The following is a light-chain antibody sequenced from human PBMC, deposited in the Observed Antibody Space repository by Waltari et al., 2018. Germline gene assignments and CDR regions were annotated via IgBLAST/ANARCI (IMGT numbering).Light chain of an antibody. CDR2: GAS. CDR3: QQYGSSILYT. Sequence: ELTQSPGTLSLSPGERATISCRSSQSLTKRYLAWYQQKPGQAPRLLIYGASSRAAGIPDWFSGSGSGTDYTLTISRLEPDDCAVYYCQQYGSSILYTFGQGTKLEIK. CDR1: QSLTKRY. J-gene: IGKJ2*01. V-gene: IGKV3-20*01.